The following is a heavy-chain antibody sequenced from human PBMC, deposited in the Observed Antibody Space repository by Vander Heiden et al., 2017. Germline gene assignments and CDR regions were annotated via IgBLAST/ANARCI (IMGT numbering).Heavy chain of an antibody. J-gene: IGHJ6*02. CDR2: IYSGGST. V-gene: IGHV3-53*02. CDR1: GFTVISYY. Sequence: EVQLVETGGGLIQPGGSLRLSCSASGFTVISYYMRWLRQAPGKGLELGSVIYSGGSTYYAASGKGRFTNSRDNSKNTLYLQMNSRRAEDTAVYYCARDTIDRRAYSSSWHGDHYYCMDVWGQGTTVTVSS. CDR3: ARDTIDRRAYSSSWHGDHYYCMDV. D-gene: IGHD6-13*01.